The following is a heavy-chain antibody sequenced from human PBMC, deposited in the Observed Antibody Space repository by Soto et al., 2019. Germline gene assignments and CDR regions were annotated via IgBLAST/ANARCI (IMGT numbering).Heavy chain of an antibody. V-gene: IGHV3-23*01. CDR3: AKDNPDIVVVVAATPWYFQH. J-gene: IGHJ1*01. CDR1: GFTFSSYA. CDR2: ISGSGGST. Sequence: EVQLLESGGGLVQPGGSLRLSCAASGFTFSSYAMSWVRQAPGKGLEWVSAISGSGGSTYYADSVKGRFTISRDNSKNTLYLQMNSLRAEDTAVYYCAKDNPDIVVVVAATPWYFQHWGQGTLVTVSS. D-gene: IGHD2-15*01.